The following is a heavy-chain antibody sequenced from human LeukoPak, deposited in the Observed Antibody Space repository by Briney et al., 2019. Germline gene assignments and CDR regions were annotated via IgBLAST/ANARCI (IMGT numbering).Heavy chain of an antibody. CDR1: GYTFTSYY. CDR2: INPSGGST. J-gene: IGHJ5*02. CDR3: ARGGYCSGGSCYNYNWFDP. D-gene: IGHD2-15*01. V-gene: IGHV1-46*01. Sequence: ASVKVSCTASGYTFTSYYMHWVRQAPGQGLEWMGIINPSGGSTSYAQKFQGRVTMTRDTSTSTVYMELSSLRSEDTAVYYCARGGYCSGGSCYNYNWFDPWGQGTLVTVSS.